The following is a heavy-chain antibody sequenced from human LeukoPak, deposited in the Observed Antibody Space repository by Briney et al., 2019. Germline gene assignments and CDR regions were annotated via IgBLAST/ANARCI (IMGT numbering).Heavy chain of an antibody. Sequence: GGSLRLSCAASGFTFSSYAMRWVRQAPGKGLEYVSAISSNGGSTYYANSVKGRFTISRDNSKNTLYLQMGSLRAEDMAVYYCARGYSGSYLWGQGALVTVSS. CDR1: GFTFSSYA. CDR3: ARGYSGSYL. D-gene: IGHD1-26*01. J-gene: IGHJ4*02. V-gene: IGHV3-64*01. CDR2: ISSNGGST.